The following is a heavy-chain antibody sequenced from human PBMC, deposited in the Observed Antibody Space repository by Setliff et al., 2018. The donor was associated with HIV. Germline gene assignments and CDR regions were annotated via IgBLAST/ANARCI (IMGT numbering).Heavy chain of an antibody. Sequence: SVKVSCKASEDTFNSYTIHWVRQTPGQGLEWMGRTIPVLSMSNFALKFQCRGSIFADKSTSTAYLGLNGLTSEDTAIYYCATSFGSGVAPFDNWGQGTLVTVSS. CDR2: TIPVLSMS. CDR1: EDTFNSYT. D-gene: IGHD3-10*01. V-gene: IGHV1-69*02. CDR3: ATSFGSGVAPFDN. J-gene: IGHJ4*02.